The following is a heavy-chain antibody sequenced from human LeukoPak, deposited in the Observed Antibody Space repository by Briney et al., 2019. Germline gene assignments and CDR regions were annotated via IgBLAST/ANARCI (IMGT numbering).Heavy chain of an antibody. Sequence: GGSLRLSCAASGFTFSSYEMNWDRQAPGKGLEWVSYISSSGTIKYYADSVKGRFTISRDNAKNSLYLQMDSLRAEDTAVYCCARDPSNRDWYFDLWGRGTLTVSS. V-gene: IGHV3-48*03. CDR2: ISSSGTIK. CDR1: GFTFSSYE. CDR3: ARDPSNRDWYFDL. D-gene: IGHD2/OR15-2a*01. J-gene: IGHJ2*01.